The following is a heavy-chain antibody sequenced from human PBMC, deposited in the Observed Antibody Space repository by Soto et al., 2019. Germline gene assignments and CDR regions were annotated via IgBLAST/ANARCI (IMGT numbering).Heavy chain of an antibody. CDR2: INPNHGGT. V-gene: IGHV1-2*02. D-gene: IGHD6-13*01. CDR3: ARAGVAASGSGEYAMDV. J-gene: IGHJ6*02. Sequence: QVQVVQSGPEVKKPGASVKVSCKASGYTLTDYYMHWVRQAPGQGLEWMGWINPNHGGTKSAKKFQDRVTMISETSISTAYVELSKLTSDDTAVYYCARAGVAASGSGEYAMDVWGQGTTVIVSS. CDR1: GYTLTDYY.